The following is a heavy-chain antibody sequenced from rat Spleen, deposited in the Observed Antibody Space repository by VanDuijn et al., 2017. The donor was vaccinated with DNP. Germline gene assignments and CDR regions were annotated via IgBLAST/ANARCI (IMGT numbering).Heavy chain of an antibody. J-gene: IGHJ2*01. CDR2: ISYSGTT. Sequence: EVQLQESGPGLLKPSQSLSLTCSVTGYSITSNYWGWIRKFPRNKMEYIGHISYSGTTSYHPSLKSRISITRDTSKNQFFLQLSSLNTEDTATYYCARWNIGTSTLDYWGQGVMVTVSS. CDR3: ARWNIGTSTLDY. V-gene: IGHV3-1*01. CDR1: GYSITSNY. D-gene: IGHD1-5*01.